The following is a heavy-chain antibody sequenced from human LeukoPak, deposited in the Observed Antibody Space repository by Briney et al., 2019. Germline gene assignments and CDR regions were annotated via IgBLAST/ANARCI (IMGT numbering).Heavy chain of an antibody. Sequence: GGSLRLSCAASGFTFTDYWMSWVRQAPGKGLEWVANIKRDGSEKYYVDSVKGRFTISRDNAKNSLYLQMNSLRAEDTAVYYCAKDLVYWGQYSWGQGTLVTVSS. CDR1: GFTFTDYW. J-gene: IGHJ4*02. D-gene: IGHD1-26*01. CDR3: AKDLVYWGQYS. CDR2: IKRDGSEK. V-gene: IGHV3-7*01.